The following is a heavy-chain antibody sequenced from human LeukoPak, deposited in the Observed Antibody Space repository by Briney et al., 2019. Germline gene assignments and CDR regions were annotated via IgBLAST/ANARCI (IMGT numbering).Heavy chain of an antibody. CDR1: GGSFSGYY. V-gene: IGHV4-34*01. CDR3: ARVVLDSGSYSGFTDYYMDV. J-gene: IGHJ6*03. D-gene: IGHD1-26*01. CDR2: INQSGST. Sequence: PSETLSLTCAVYGGSFSGYYWNWIRQPPGKGLEWIGEINQSGSTNYNPSLKSRVTMSVDTSKNQFSLKLSSVTAADTAVYYCARVVLDSGSYSGFTDYYMDVWGKGTTVTISS.